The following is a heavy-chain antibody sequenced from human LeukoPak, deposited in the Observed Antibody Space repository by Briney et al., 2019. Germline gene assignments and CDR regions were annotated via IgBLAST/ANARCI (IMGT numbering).Heavy chain of an antibody. CDR3: AKGKGGATKGYYYYGMDV. Sequence: PGGSLRLSCAASRFTFSSYAMSWVRQAPGKGLEWVSAISGSGGSTYYADSVKGRFTISRDNSKNTLYLQMNSLRAEDTAVYYCAKGKGGATKGYYYYGMDVWGQGTTVTVSS. CDR2: ISGSGGST. V-gene: IGHV3-23*01. J-gene: IGHJ6*02. CDR1: RFTFSSYA. D-gene: IGHD1-26*01.